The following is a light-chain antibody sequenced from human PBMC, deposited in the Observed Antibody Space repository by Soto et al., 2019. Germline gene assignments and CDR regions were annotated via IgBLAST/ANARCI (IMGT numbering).Light chain of an antibody. CDR1: SSDVGGYND. CDR2: DVS. V-gene: IGLV2-11*01. Sequence: QSALTQPRSVSGSPGQSVTISCTGTSSDVGGYNDVSWYQQHPVKAPKLMIYDVSKRPSGVPDRFSGSKSGNTASLTISGLQAEDEADYYCCSYAGSYTFVVFGGGTKLTVL. CDR3: CSYAGSYTFVV. J-gene: IGLJ2*01.